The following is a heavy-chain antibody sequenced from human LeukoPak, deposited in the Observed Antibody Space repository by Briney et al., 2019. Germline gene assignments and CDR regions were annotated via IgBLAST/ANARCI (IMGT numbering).Heavy chain of an antibody. Sequence: SETLSLSCAVYGGSFSGYYWSWIRQSPGGRLEWIGEINDSGTTNYNPSLKSRVTISVDTSMDQFSLKLYSVTAADTAHYYCAGGLWFGESRPYYYDYWGQGNLVSVST. CDR2: INDSGTT. V-gene: IGHV4-34*01. CDR3: AGGLWFGESRPYYYDY. D-gene: IGHD3-10*01. J-gene: IGHJ4*02. CDR1: GGSFSGYY.